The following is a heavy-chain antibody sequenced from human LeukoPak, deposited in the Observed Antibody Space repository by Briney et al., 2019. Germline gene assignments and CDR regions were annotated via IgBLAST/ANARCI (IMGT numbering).Heavy chain of an antibody. CDR3: AKPPAGYCSSTSCHKYFQH. Sequence: GGSLRLSCAASGFTFSTYTMNWVRQAPGKGLEWVSSISGSSDYIFYADSVKGRFTISRDNSKNTLYLQMNSLRAEDTAVYYCAKPPAGYCSSTSCHKYFQHWGQGTLVTVSS. J-gene: IGHJ1*01. CDR2: ISGSSDYI. D-gene: IGHD2-2*01. V-gene: IGHV3-21*01. CDR1: GFTFSTYT.